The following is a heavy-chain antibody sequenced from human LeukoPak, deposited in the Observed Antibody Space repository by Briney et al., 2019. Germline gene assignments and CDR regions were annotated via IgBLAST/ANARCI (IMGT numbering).Heavy chain of an antibody. CDR2: IYYSGST. V-gene: IGHV4-38-2*02. CDR3: ASPGVAAAGTKAFDI. D-gene: IGHD6-13*01. CDR1: GYSIISAYY. Sequence: SETLSLTCTVSGYSIISAYYWGLIRQPPGKGLEWIGYIYYSGSTYYNPPLKSRVTISVDTSKNQFSLKLSSVTAADTAVYYCASPGVAAAGTKAFDIWGQGTMVTVSS. J-gene: IGHJ3*02.